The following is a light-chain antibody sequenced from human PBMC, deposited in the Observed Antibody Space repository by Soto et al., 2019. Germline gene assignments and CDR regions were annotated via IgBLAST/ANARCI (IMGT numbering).Light chain of an antibody. CDR1: QSIRSY. V-gene: IGKV1-39*01. CDR3: QQSYSTPIT. J-gene: IGKJ5*01. CDR2: ATS. Sequence: DIQVTQSPSSLSASVGDRVTITCRASQSIRSYLNWYQQKPGEAPKLLIYATSTLPSGVPSRFSGSGSGTDFTLTITSLQPEDFATYYCQQSYSTPITFGQGTRLEI.